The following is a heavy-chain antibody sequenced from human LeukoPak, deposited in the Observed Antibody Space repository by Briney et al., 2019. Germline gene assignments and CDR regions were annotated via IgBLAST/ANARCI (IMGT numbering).Heavy chain of an antibody. J-gene: IGHJ1*01. D-gene: IGHD3-22*01. V-gene: IGHV4-59*01. CDR1: GGSISSYY. CDR2: IYYSGST. CDR3: AGHDSSGTYFQR. Sequence: SETLSLTCTVSGGSISSYYWSWIRQPPGKGLEWIGYIYYSGSTNYDPSLRSRVTISVDTSKNQFSLKLSSVTAADTAVYYCAGHDSSGTYFQRWGQGTLVTVSS.